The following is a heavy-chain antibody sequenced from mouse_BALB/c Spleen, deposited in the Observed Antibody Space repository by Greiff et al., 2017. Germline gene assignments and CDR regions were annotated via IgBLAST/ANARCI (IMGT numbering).Heavy chain of an antibody. D-gene: IGHD2-14*01. CDR1: GFTFSDYY. V-gene: IGHV5-4*02. CDR2: ISDGGSYT. Sequence: EVHLVESGGGLVKPGGSLKLSCAASGFTFSDYYMYWVRQTPEKRLEWVAHISDGGSYTYYPDSVKGRCTISRDNAKNKLYMQMSSLKSEDTAMYYCARRVRNYYAMDYWGQGTTVTVSS. J-gene: IGHJ4*01. CDR3: ARRVRNYYAMDY.